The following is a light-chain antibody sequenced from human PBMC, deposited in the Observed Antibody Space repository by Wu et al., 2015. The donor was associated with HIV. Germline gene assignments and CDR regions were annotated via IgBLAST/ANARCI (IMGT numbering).Light chain of an antibody. V-gene: IGKV3-15*01. CDR1: QSVRGN. CDR3: QQYKDWPT. Sequence: EIMMTQSPATLSVFPGERATLSCRASQSVRGNLAWYQHKPGQSPRLLMFGASTRATGVPARFSGSGSGTEFTLTISSVQSEDSAVYFCQQYKDWPTFGQGTKVEIK. J-gene: IGKJ2*01. CDR2: GAS.